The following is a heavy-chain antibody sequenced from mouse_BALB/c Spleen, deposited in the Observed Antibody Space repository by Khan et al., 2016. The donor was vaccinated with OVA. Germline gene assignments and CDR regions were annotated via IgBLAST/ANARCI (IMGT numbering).Heavy chain of an antibody. CDR2: INTYTGEP. J-gene: IGHJ4*01. CDR1: GYTFTNYG. V-gene: IGHV9-3-1*01. D-gene: IGHD2-14*01. Sequence: QIQLVQSGPELKKPGETVKISCKASGYTFTNYGINWVKQAPGKGLKWMGWINTYTGEPTYADDFKGRFAFSLETSANPAYLQINNLKNEDTAIYVCARGARYDKARYALDYWGQGTSVTVSS. CDR3: ARGARYDKARYALDY.